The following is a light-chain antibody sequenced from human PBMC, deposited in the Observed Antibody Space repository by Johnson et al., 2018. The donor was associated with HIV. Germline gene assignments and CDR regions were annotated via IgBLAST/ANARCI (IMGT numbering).Light chain of an antibody. CDR2: NNS. CDR3: GAWDSSLSAYV. J-gene: IGLJ1*01. V-gene: IGLV1-51*01. CDR1: RSNIGNNY. Sequence: QSVLTQPPSVSAAPGQKVTISCSGSRSNIGNNYVSWYQQLPGTAPKLLISNNSKRPSGIPDRFSGSKYGTSATLAITGLQTGDEADYYCGAWDSSLSAYVFGTGTQVTV.